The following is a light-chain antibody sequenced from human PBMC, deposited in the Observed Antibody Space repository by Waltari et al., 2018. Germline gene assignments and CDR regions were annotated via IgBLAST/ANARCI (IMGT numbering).Light chain of an antibody. V-gene: IGKV3-15*01. CDR3: QQYNDWPLT. Sequence: EKVLTQSPVILSVSPGERATLPCRASQSVGNNFAWYQQKPGQAPRLLIFAASTRATGIPARFSGSGSGTEFTLTISSLQSEDFAIYHCQQYNDWPLTFGGGTKIEMK. CDR2: AAS. J-gene: IGKJ4*01. CDR1: QSVGNN.